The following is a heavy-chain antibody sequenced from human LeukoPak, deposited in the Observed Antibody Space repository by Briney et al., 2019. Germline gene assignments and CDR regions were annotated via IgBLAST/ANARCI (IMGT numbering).Heavy chain of an antibody. CDR1: GFTFSSYG. CDR2: ISGSGGST. Sequence: GGSLRLSCAASGFTFSSYGMHWVRQAPGKGLEWVSAISGSGGSTYYADSVKGRFTISRDNSKNTLYLQMNSLRAEDTAVYYCAKTSYGEQTSAIDIWGQGTMVTVSS. CDR3: AKTSYGEQTSAIDI. V-gene: IGHV3-23*01. J-gene: IGHJ3*02. D-gene: IGHD4-17*01.